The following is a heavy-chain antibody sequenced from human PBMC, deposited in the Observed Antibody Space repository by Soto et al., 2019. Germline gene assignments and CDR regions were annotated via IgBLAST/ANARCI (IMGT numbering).Heavy chain of an antibody. CDR3: ARMDYGGNSRYFDY. D-gene: IGHD4-17*01. V-gene: IGHV1-69*12. Sequence: QVQLVQSGAEVKKPGSSVKVSCKASGGTFSSYAINWVRQAPGQGLERMGGIIPIFGTANSAQKFQGRVTITADDSTSTAYMELSSLRSEDTAVYYCARMDYGGNSRYFDYWGQGTLVTVSS. CDR1: GGTFSSYA. CDR2: IIPIFGTA. J-gene: IGHJ4*02.